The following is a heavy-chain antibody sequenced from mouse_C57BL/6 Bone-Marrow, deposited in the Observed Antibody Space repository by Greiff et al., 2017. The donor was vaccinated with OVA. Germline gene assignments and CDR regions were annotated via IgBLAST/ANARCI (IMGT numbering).Heavy chain of an antibody. CDR1: GYTFTSYW. V-gene: IGHV1-55*01. CDR3: AGPAAQARLFAY. J-gene: IGHJ3*01. CDR2: IYPGSGST. Sequence: QVQLQQPGAELVKPGASVKMSCKASGYTFTSYWITWVKQRPRQGLEWIGDIYPGSGSTNYNEKFKSKATLTVDTSSSTAYMQLSSLTSEDSAVYYCAGPAAQARLFAYWGQGTLVTVSA. D-gene: IGHD3-2*02.